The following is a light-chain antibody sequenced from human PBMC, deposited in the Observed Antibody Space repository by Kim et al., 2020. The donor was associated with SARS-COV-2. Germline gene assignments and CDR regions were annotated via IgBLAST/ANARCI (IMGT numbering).Light chain of an antibody. CDR1: SSNFGSNY. J-gene: IGLJ2*01. V-gene: IGLV1-47*01. CDR2: RNN. Sequence: GQRGTLSCSGSSSNFGSNYVYWYQQLPGTAPKLLIYRNNQRPSGVPDRFSGSKSGTSASLAISGLRSEDEADYYCAAWDDSLSGPVFGGGTQLTVL. CDR3: AAWDDSLSGPV.